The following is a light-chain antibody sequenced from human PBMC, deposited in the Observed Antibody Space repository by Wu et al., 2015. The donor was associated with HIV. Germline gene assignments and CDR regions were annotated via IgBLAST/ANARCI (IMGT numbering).Light chain of an antibody. CDR1: QTVIGSF. V-gene: IGKV3-20*01. Sequence: EIVLTQSPDILSLSPGERATISCRASQTVIGSFLAWYQVKLGQAPRLLIHGASTRATGVPDRFSGGGSETDFTLTISRLDPEDFAVYFCQQYDSSPFWAFGRRDQGRSQ. J-gene: IGKJ1*01. CDR3: QQYDSSPFWA. CDR2: GAS.